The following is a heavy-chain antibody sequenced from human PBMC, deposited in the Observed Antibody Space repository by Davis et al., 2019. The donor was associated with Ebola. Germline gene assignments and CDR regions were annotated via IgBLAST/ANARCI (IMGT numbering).Heavy chain of an antibody. V-gene: IGHV1-2*02. J-gene: IGHJ3*02. CDR1: GGTFSSFA. CDR3: AREDDDYDAFDI. D-gene: IGHD3-16*01. CDR2: INPNSGGT. Sequence: ASVKVSCKSSGGTFSSFAVGWVRQAPGQGLEWMGWINPNSGGTNYAQKFQGRVTMTRDTSISTVYMELSRLKSDDTAIYYCAREDDDYDAFDIWGQGTMVTVSS.